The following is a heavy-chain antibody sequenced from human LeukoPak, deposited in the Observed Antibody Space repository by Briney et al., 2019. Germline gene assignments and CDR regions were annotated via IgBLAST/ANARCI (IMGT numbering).Heavy chain of an antibody. Sequence: SETLSLTCTFSGGSISSYYWSWIRQPAGKGLEWIGRIHASGSTNYNPSLKSRVTMSVDTSKNQFSLKLSSVTAADTAVYYCARDQYYYDSSGSPTFDYWGQGTLVTVSS. CDR1: GGSISSYY. V-gene: IGHV4-4*07. CDR2: IHASGST. D-gene: IGHD3-22*01. CDR3: ARDQYYYDSSGSPTFDY. J-gene: IGHJ4*02.